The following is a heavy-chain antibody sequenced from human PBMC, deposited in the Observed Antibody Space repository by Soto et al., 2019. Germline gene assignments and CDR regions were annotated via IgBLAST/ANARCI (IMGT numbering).Heavy chain of an antibody. J-gene: IGHJ4*02. CDR2: ISYDGSHK. V-gene: IGHV3-30-3*01. CDR1: GFTFSSFA. D-gene: IGHD6-13*01. CDR3: ARDRRQQLVPLDY. Sequence: PGGSLRLSCAASGFTFSSFAMHWVRQAPGKGLEWVSAISYDGSHKYYADSVKGRFTISRDNSKNTLYLQMNSLRPEDRAVYYCARDRRQQLVPLDYWGQGTQVTVSS.